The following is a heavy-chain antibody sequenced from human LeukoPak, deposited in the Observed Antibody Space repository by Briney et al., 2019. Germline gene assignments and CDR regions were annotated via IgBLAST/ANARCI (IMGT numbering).Heavy chain of an antibody. Sequence: SETLSLTCTVSGGSISSGSYYWSWIRQPAGKGLEWIGRIYTSGSTNYNPSLKSRVTMSVDTSKNQFSLKLSSVTAADTAVYYCARDSSRGSDYWGQGTLVTVSS. D-gene: IGHD3-16*01. CDR1: GGSISSGSYY. V-gene: IGHV4-61*02. J-gene: IGHJ4*02. CDR3: ARDSSRGSDY. CDR2: IYTSGST.